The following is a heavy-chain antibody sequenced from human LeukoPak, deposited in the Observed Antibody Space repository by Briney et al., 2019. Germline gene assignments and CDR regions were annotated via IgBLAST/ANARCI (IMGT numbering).Heavy chain of an antibody. CDR3: ARYRHSSSHAFDI. Sequence: ASVKVSCKASGYTFTGYYMHWVRQAPGQGLEWMGWINPNSGGTNYAQKFQGRVTMTRDTSISTAYMELSRLRSDDTAVYYCARYRHSSSHAFDIWGQGTMVTVSS. CDR2: INPNSGGT. D-gene: IGHD6-13*01. V-gene: IGHV1-2*02. J-gene: IGHJ3*02. CDR1: GYTFTGYY.